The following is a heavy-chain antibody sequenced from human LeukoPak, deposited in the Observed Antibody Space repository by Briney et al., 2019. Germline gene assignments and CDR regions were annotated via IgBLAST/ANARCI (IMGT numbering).Heavy chain of an antibody. CDR2: IYYSGST. J-gene: IGHJ6*03. V-gene: IGHV4-59*12. D-gene: IGHD6-13*01. CDR1: GGSISSYY. Sequence: SETLSLTCTVSGGSISSYYWSWIRQPPGKGLEWIGYIYYSGSTNYNPSLKSRVTISVDTSKNQFSLKLSSVTAADTAVYYCAKTAAHYYYYMDVWGKGTTVTVSS. CDR3: AKTAAHYYYYMDV.